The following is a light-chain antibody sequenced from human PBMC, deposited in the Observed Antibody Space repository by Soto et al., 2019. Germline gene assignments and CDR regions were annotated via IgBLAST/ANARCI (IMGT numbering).Light chain of an antibody. CDR1: SSNIGAGDV. CDR3: QSYDSSLSRV. J-gene: IGLJ2*01. V-gene: IGLV1-40*01. CDR2: GNS. Sequence: QPVLTQPPSVSVAPGQRVTISCTGSSSNIGAGDVVHWYQQLPGTAPKLLIYGNSNRPSGVPDRFSGSKSGTSASLAITGLQAEDEADYYCQSYDSSLSRVFGGGTKLTVL.